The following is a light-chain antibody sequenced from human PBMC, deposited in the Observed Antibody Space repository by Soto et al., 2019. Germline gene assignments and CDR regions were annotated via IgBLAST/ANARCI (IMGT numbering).Light chain of an antibody. CDR2: AAS. CDR1: QSISSY. CDR3: QQSYSTPLFT. J-gene: IGKJ3*01. Sequence: DIQMTQSPSSLSASVGDRVTITCRASQSISSYLNWYQQKPGKAPKLLIYAASSLQSGGPSRFSGSGSGTDFTLTISSLQPEDFATYYCQQSYSTPLFTFGPGTKVDIK. V-gene: IGKV1-39*01.